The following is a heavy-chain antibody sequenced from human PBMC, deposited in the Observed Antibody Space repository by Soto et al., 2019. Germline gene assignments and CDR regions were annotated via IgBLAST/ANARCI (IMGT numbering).Heavy chain of an antibody. V-gene: IGHV1-2*02. CDR2: INPNNGVT. D-gene: IGHD6-19*01. Sequence: ASVKVSFKASGCVFTGFYLHWVRQAPGQGLEWMGWINPNNGVTTYAKNFQGRVTMTRDWSISTAYMELSSLRSDDTAVYFCAAAATSVAGRHPDFWGQGTVVTVSS. CDR1: GCVFTGFY. CDR3: AAAATSVAGRHPDF. J-gene: IGHJ4*02.